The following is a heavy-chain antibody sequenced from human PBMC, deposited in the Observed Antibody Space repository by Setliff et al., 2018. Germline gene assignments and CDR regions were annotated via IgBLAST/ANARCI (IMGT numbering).Heavy chain of an antibody. D-gene: IGHD1-26*01. V-gene: IGHV3-13*01. CDR2: IGISGDT. J-gene: IGHJ4*02. Sequence: GGSLRLSCAASGFTFSNHWMTWVRQAAGKGLEWVSSIGISGDTYYAASVKGRFTISRENAKQSFYLQMNSLRAEDTAVYYCARVRSSGSYLFDNWGQGTLVTVSS. CDR3: ARVRSSGSYLFDN. CDR1: GFTFSNHW.